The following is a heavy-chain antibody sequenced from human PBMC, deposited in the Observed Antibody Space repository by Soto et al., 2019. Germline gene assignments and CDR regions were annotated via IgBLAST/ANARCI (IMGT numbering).Heavy chain of an antibody. D-gene: IGHD6-19*01. CDR3: ARAGYSSGWYILLFDI. V-gene: IGHV1-2*04. CDR1: GYTFTGYY. J-gene: IGHJ3*02. CDR2: INPNSGGT. Sequence: QVQLVQSGAEVKKPGASVKVSCKASGYTFTGYYMHWVRQAPGQGLEWMGWINPNSGGTNYAQKFQGWVTMTRDTSISTAYMELSWRISDDTAVYYCARAGYSSGWYILLFDIWGQGTVVTVSS.